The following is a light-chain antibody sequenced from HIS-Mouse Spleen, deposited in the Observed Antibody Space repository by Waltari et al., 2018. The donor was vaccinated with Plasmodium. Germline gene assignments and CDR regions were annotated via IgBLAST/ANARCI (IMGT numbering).Light chain of an antibody. J-gene: IGKJ1*01. CDR1: QSVSSN. Sequence: EIVITQSPATLSVSPGERASLSCRASQSVSSNLAWYQQKPGQAHRLLIYGASTRATGIPARFSGSGSGTEFTLTISSLQSEDFAVYYCQQYNSYSWTFGQGTKVEIK. CDR3: QQYNSYSWT. CDR2: GAS. V-gene: IGKV3-15*01.